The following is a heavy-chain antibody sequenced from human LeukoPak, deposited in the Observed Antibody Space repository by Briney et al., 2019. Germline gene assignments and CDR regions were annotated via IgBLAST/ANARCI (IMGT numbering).Heavy chain of an antibody. J-gene: IGHJ4*02. Sequence: TLSLTCTVSGGSISSGSYYWSWIRQPAGKGLEWIGRIYTSGSTNYNPSLKSRVTISVDTSKNQFSLKLSSVTAADTAVYYCARHCSSTSCRHDYWGQGTLVTVSS. CDR1: GGSISSGSYY. D-gene: IGHD2-2*01. V-gene: IGHV4-61*02. CDR3: ARHCSSTSCRHDY. CDR2: IYTSGST.